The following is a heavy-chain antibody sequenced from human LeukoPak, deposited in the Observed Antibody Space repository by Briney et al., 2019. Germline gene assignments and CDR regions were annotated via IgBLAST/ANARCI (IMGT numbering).Heavy chain of an antibody. CDR3: ATHSGIAAAGSPWFDP. V-gene: IGHV4-34*01. CDR2: INHSGST. CDR1: GGSFSGYY. J-gene: IGHJ5*02. Sequence: SSETLSLTCAVYGGSFSGYYWSWIRQPPGKGLEWIGEINHSGSTNYNPSLKSRVTISVDTSKNQFSLKLSSVTAADTAVYYCATHSGIAAAGSPWFDPWGQGTLVTVSS. D-gene: IGHD6-13*01.